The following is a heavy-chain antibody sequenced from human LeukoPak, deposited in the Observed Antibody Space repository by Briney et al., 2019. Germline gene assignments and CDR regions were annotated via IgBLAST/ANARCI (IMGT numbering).Heavy chain of an antibody. CDR2: ISAYNGNT. Sequence: GASVKVSCKASGYTFTSYGISWVRQAPGQGLEWMGWISAYNGNTNYAQKLQGRVTMTTDTSTSTAHMELRSLRSDDTAVYYCARDSSGSEGDYWGQGTLVTVSS. D-gene: IGHD3-22*01. J-gene: IGHJ4*02. CDR3: ARDSSGSEGDY. CDR1: GYTFTSYG. V-gene: IGHV1-18*01.